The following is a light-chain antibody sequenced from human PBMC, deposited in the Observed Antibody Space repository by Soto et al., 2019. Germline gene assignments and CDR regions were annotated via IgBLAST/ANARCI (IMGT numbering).Light chain of an antibody. CDR3: QQSSNWPPWT. J-gene: IGKJ1*01. V-gene: IGKV3-11*01. CDR1: QSISSN. CDR2: GAS. Sequence: EIVMTQSPATLSVSPGERATLSCRASQSISSNLAWYQQKLGQAPRLLIYGASNRATGIPDRFSGSGSGTDFTLTISRLQPEDIAMYYCQQSSNWPPWTFGRGTKVDIK.